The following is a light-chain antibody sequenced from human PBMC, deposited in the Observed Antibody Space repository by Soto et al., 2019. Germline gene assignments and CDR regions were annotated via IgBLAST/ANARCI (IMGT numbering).Light chain of an antibody. CDR2: WAS. CDR3: QQYYNTPFT. Sequence: DIVMTQSPDSLAVSLGERATINCKSSQSVFYSSNNKNYLAWYQQKPGQPPKLLIYWASTRDSGVPDRFSGSGSGTDFTLTISSLQAEDVAIYDCQQYYNTPFTFGGGTKVEIK. J-gene: IGKJ4*01. CDR1: QSVFYSSNNKNY. V-gene: IGKV4-1*01.